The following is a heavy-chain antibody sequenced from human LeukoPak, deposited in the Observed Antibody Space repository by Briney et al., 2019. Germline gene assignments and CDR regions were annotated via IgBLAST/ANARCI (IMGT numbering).Heavy chain of an antibody. CDR1: GYSFSNFW. D-gene: IGHD4-11*01. Sequence: GQSLKISRKGSGYSFSNFWIAWVRQMPGRGLEYLGIIYPGDYDTRYSPSFRGQVTISVDKSISTAYLQWTSLKASDTAIYYCARAPTSVSNPYYFDSWGQGTLVTVSS. CDR3: ARAPTSVSNPYYFDS. V-gene: IGHV5-51*03. J-gene: IGHJ4*02. CDR2: IYPGDYDT.